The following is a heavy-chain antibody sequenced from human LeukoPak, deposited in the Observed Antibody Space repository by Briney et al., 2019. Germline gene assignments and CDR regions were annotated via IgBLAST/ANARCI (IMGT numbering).Heavy chain of an antibody. CDR1: GYTFTDYY. Sequence: ASVTVSCKASGYTFTDYYMHGARQAPGQGLEWMGWINPNSGGTNYAQKFQGRATMTRDTSISTAYMELSRLRSDDTAVYYCARDYGSGSYYTVGYWGQGTLVTVSS. CDR2: INPNSGGT. D-gene: IGHD3-10*01. J-gene: IGHJ4*02. V-gene: IGHV1-2*02. CDR3: ARDYGSGSYYTVGY.